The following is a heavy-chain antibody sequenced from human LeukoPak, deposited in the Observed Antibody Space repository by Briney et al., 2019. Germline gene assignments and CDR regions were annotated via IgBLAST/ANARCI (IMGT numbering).Heavy chain of an antibody. V-gene: IGHV4-4*08. CDR2: VYANGIT. Sequence: SETLSLTCTVSGGSIFNYYWHWMRQSPGKGLEWVGYVYANGITAYNPSLRSRGSMSIDTSRSQFSLRLTSVTAADTATYYCARRVYYDTSGYHPTAGYFDLWGRGTLVSVSS. D-gene: IGHD3-22*01. J-gene: IGHJ2*01. CDR3: ARRVYYDTSGYHPTAGYFDL. CDR1: GGSIFNYY.